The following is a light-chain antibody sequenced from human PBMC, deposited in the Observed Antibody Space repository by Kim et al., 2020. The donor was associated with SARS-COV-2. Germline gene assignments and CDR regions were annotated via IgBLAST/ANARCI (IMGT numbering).Light chain of an antibody. Sequence: GPSITITSTDTSSDVDGYNYVSWYQQHPGKAPKIMIYDVYNRPSGVSNRLTGSKSGNTASLTISGLQADDEADYYCSSYTSSSTLVFGGGTQLTVL. CDR2: DVY. CDR3: SSYTSSSTLV. V-gene: IGLV2-14*03. J-gene: IGLJ3*02. CDR1: SSDVDGYNY.